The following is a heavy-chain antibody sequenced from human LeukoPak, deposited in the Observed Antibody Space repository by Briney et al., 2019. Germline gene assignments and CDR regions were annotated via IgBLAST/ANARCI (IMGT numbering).Heavy chain of an antibody. CDR2: IKADGSEK. Sequence: GGSLRLSCVASGFTFSNYWMSWVRQAPGKGLEWVANIKADGSEKYSVDSVKGRFTISRDNAKNSLYLQMDNLRVEDTAVYFCATSQTTSGRYGNAFDIWGQGTLVTVSS. CDR3: ATSQTTSGRYGNAFDI. D-gene: IGHD6-19*01. J-gene: IGHJ3*02. CDR1: GFTFSNYW. V-gene: IGHV3-7*01.